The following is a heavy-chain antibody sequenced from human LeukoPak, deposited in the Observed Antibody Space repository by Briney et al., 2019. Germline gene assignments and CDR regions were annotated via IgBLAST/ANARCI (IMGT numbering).Heavy chain of an antibody. CDR3: ARLIASGYYSHDYWYFDL. V-gene: IGHV4-39*01. CDR1: GGSISSSSYY. J-gene: IGHJ2*01. Sequence: SETLSLTCTVSGGSISSSSYYWGWIRQPPGKGLEWIGSIYYSGSTYYNPSLESRVTISVDTSKNQFSLKLSSVTAADTAVYYCARLIASGYYSHDYWYFDLWGRGTLVTVSS. D-gene: IGHD3-3*01. CDR2: IYYSGST.